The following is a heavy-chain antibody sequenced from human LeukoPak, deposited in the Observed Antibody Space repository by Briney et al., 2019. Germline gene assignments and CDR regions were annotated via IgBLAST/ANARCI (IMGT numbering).Heavy chain of an antibody. CDR2: TYYAGSS. D-gene: IGHD3-10*01. CDR3: ARSGWPMGGFDP. Sequence: KSSETLSLTCTVSGDSISSETYHWGWIRQPPGQGLQWIGSTYYAGSSYYNPSPKSRVSISVDTSKDRFSLKLFPVTAADTAVYYCARSGWPMGGFDPWGQGSLVTVSS. J-gene: IGHJ5*02. CDR1: GDSISSETYH. V-gene: IGHV4-39*01.